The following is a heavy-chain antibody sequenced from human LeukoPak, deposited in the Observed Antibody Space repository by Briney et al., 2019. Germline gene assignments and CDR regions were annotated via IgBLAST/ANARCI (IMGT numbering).Heavy chain of an antibody. D-gene: IGHD2-15*01. J-gene: IGHJ4*02. CDR1: GFTFSNAW. CDR2: IKRKTDGGTT. Sequence: GGSLRLSCAASGFTFSNAWMSWVRQAPGKGLEWVGRIKRKTDGGTTDYAAPVKGRFTISRDDSKNTLYLQMNSLKTEDTAVYYCTTLVVVAARDYWGQGTLVTVSS. CDR3: TTLVVVAARDY. V-gene: IGHV3-15*01.